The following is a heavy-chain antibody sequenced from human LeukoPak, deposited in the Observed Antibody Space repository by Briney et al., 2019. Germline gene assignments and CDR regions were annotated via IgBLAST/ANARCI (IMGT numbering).Heavy chain of an antibody. D-gene: IGHD2-2*02. CDR3: ARDIH. J-gene: IGHJ4*02. CDR1: GFTLSSYA. V-gene: IGHV3-23*01. CDR2: ADGGGGGT. Sequence: GGSLRLSCAASGFTLSSYAMTWVRQAPGRGLEWVSSADGGGGGTYYADSVKGRFTISRDNAKNSLYLQMNSLRAEDTAVYYCARDIHWGQGTLVTVSS.